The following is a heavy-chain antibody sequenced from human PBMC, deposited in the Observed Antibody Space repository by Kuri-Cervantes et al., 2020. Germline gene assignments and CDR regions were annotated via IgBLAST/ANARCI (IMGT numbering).Heavy chain of an antibody. D-gene: IGHD5-12*01. Sequence: LSLTCAASGFTFSDYYMSWIRQAPGKGLECVSYISSSGSTIYYADSVKGRFTISRDNAKNSLYLQMNSLRAEDTAVYYCARDQVPYSGYDYPFDYWGQGTLVTVSS. CDR1: GFTFSDYY. V-gene: IGHV3-11*01. J-gene: IGHJ4*02. CDR3: ARDQVPYSGYDYPFDY. CDR2: ISSSGSTI.